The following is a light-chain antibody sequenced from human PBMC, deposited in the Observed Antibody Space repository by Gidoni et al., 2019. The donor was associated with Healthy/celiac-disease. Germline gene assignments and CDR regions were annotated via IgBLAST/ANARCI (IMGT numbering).Light chain of an antibody. Sequence: DIQMTQSPSSVSASVGDRVTVPCRASQDISSWLAWYQQKPGKATKLLVYGTSSLQSGVPSRLSGSGSGTDFSLTISSLQPEDFATYYCQQAQSFPWTFGQGTKVEIK. CDR1: QDISSW. CDR3: QQAQSFPWT. J-gene: IGKJ1*01. V-gene: IGKV1-12*01. CDR2: GTS.